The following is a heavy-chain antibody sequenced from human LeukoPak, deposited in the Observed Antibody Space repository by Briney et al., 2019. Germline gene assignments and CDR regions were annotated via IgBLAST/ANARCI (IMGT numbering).Heavy chain of an antibody. CDR3: ARQMNAVTADY. Sequence: PSETLSLPCTAPGGSISSSSYYWGWIRQPPRKGPEWIGSLCYSGSTYYNPSLNSQVTISIDTSKNQFSLRLSSVTAADTAVYYCARQMNAVTADYWGQATLVTVSS. V-gene: IGHV4-39*01. CDR1: GGSISSSSYY. D-gene: IGHD4-17*01. J-gene: IGHJ4*02. CDR2: LCYSGST.